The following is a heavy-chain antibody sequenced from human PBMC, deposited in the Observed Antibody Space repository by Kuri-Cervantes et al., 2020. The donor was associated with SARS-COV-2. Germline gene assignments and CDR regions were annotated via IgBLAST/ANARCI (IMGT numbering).Heavy chain of an antibody. J-gene: IGHJ4*02. CDR3: ARGRVGVQDF. CDR2: TSYDGTNK. V-gene: IGHV3-30-3*01. D-gene: IGHD2-21*01. Sequence: GESLKISCAASGFTFNNYAMHWVRQTPGEGLEWVAITSYDGTNKYYADSVKGRFTISRDNSKNTLYLQMNNLRGDDTAVYFCARGRVGVQDFWGQGTLVTVSS. CDR1: GFTFNNYA.